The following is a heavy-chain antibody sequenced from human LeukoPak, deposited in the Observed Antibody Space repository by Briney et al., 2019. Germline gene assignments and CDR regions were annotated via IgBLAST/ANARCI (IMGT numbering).Heavy chain of an antibody. CDR3: ACLTTADAFDI. D-gene: IGHD3-22*01. J-gene: IGHJ3*02. V-gene: IGHV1-46*01. Sequence: ASVKVSCKASGYTFGTHWMHWVRQAPGQGLEWMGIINPSGDFRSYAQKFKGRVTVTRDMSTRTVYMELSDLRPDDTAVYYCACLTTADAFDIWGQGTMVTVSS. CDR1: GYTFGTHW. CDR2: INPSGDFR.